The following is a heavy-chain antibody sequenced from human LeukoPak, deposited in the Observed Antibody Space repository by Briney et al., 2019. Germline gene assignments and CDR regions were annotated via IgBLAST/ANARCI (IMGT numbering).Heavy chain of an antibody. V-gene: IGHV5-51*01. CDR1: GYSFTSYW. CDR2: IYPGDSDT. J-gene: IGHJ4*02. CDR3: ARHFSPGIAVAGTSSAFDY. D-gene: IGHD6-19*01. Sequence: GESLKISCKGSGYSFTSYWIGWVRQMPGKGLEWMGIIYPGDSDTRYSPSFQGQVTISADKSISTAYLQWSSLKASDTAMYYCARHFSPGIAVAGTSSAFDYWGQGTLVTVSS.